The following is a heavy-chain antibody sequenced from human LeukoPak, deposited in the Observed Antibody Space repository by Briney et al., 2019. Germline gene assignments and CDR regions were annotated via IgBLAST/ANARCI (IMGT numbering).Heavy chain of an antibody. CDR1: GFTFSSYA. CDR3: ARYDSSGSDAFDI. Sequence: QPGGSLRLSCAASGFTFSSYAMHWVRQAPGKGLEWVAVISYDGSNKYYADSVKGRFTISRDNSKNTLYLQMNSLRAEDTAVYYCARYDSSGSDAFDIWGQGTMVTVSS. D-gene: IGHD3-22*01. CDR2: ISYDGSNK. V-gene: IGHV3-30-3*01. J-gene: IGHJ3*02.